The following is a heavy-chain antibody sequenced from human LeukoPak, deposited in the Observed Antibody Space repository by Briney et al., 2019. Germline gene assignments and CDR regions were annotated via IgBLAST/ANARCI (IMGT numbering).Heavy chain of an antibody. CDR1: GYTFTGYY. J-gene: IGHJ5*02. CDR3: ARGVSVWYQLLFGWFDP. D-gene: IGHD2-2*01. V-gene: IGHV1-2*02. CDR2: INPKSGGT. Sequence: ASVKVSCTASGYTFTGYYMHWVRQAPGQGLEWMGWINPKSGGTNYAQKFQGRVTMTRDTSISTAYMELSRLRSDDTAVYYCARGVSVWYQLLFGWFDPWGQGTLVTVSS.